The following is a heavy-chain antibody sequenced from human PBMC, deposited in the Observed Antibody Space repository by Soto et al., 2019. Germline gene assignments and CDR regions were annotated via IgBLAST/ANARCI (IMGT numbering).Heavy chain of an antibody. CDR1: GGSITSSY. CDR3: ARDRLLGCSSTSCGMYGMDV. Sequence: PSETLSLTCTVSGGSITSSYWSWIRRPPGKGLEWIAYIYDTGISGYTPSTSYNPSLKSRVTMSVDTSKSQFSLKLTSVTAADTAVYYCARDRLLGCSSTSCGMYGMDVWGQGTTVTVSS. D-gene: IGHD2-2*01. CDR2: IYDTGISGYTPST. V-gene: IGHV4-59*01. J-gene: IGHJ6*02.